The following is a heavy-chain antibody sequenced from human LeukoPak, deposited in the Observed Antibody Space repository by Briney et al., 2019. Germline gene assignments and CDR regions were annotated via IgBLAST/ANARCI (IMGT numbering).Heavy chain of an antibody. CDR1: GFTFSSYG. CDR3: AALRITMVRGVIRYEDY. J-gene: IGHJ4*02. CDR2: ISGSGGST. V-gene: IGHV3-23*01. D-gene: IGHD3-10*01. Sequence: GGSLRLSCAASGFTFSSYGMSWVRQAPGKGLEWVSAISGSGGSTYYADSVKGRFTISRDNSKNTLYLQMNSLRAEDTAVYYCAALRITMVRGVIRYEDYWGQGTLVTVSS.